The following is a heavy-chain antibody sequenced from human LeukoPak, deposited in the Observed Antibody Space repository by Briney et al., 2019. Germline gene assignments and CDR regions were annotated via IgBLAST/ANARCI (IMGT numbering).Heavy chain of an antibody. D-gene: IGHD2-21*01. CDR2: ISSSGSYI. J-gene: IGHJ4*02. Sequence: KPGGSLRLSCAASGFTFSSYEMNWVRQAPGKGLEWVSSISSSGSYIYYADSLKGRFTVSRDNAKNSLYLQMNSLRAEDTAVYYCAKEYYGDLYFDSWGQGTLVTVSS. CDR1: GFTFSSYE. CDR3: AKEYYGDLYFDS. V-gene: IGHV3-21*01.